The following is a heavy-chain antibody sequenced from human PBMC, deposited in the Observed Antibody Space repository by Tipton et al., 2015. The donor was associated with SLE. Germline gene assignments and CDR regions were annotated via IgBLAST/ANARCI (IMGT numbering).Heavy chain of an antibody. CDR3: ARDSSGLDGAFDI. J-gene: IGHJ3*02. V-gene: IGHV3-74*01. CDR1: GFTFSSYW. Sequence: SLRLSCAASGFTFSSYWMHWVRQAPGKGLVWVSRINSDGSSTSYADSVKGRFTISRDNAKNTLYLQMNSLRAEDTAVYYCARDSSGLDGAFDIWGQGTMVTVSS. D-gene: IGHD6-19*01. CDR2: INSDGSST.